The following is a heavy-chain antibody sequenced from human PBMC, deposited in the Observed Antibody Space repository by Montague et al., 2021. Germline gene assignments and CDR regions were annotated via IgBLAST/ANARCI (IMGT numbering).Heavy chain of an antibody. CDR2: LYYSGNS. D-gene: IGHD6-13*01. Sequence: SETLSLTCTVSGASITSNIYYWGWIRQSPGKGLEWIGSLYYSGNSFYNPSLKSRITMAVDTSKNQFSLKLSSVTAADTAIYYWARVFSSWYVGWFDTGAREPWSPSPQ. CDR3: ARVFSSWYVGWFDT. J-gene: IGHJ5*02. CDR1: GASITSNIYY. V-gene: IGHV4-39*07.